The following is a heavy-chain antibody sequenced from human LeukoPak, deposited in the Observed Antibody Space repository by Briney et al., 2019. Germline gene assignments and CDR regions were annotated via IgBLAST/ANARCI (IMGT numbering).Heavy chain of an antibody. CDR1: GGSISSYY. J-gene: IGHJ4*02. CDR3: ARISNKGWSFDY. CDR2: IYYSGST. D-gene: IGHD6-19*01. Sequence: SETLSLTCTVSGGSISSYYWSWIRQPPGKGLEWIGYIYYSGSTNYNPSLKSRVTISVDTSKNQFSLKLSSVTAADTAVYYCARISNKGWSFDYWGQGTLVTVSS. V-gene: IGHV4-59*01.